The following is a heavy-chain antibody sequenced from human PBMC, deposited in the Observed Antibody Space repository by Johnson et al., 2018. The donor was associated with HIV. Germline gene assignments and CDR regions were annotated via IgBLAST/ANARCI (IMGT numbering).Heavy chain of an antibody. J-gene: IGHJ3*02. CDR3: ARGRITMIVVDLRGGGFDI. Sequence: VQLVESGGGLVQPGRSLRLSCAASGFTFDDNAMHWVRQAPGQGLEWVSGITWNSGSIGYADSVKGRFTISRDNAKHSLYLQMNSLTAGDTAVYYCARGRITMIVVDLRGGGFDIWGQGTMVTVSS. V-gene: IGHV3-9*01. D-gene: IGHD3-22*01. CDR1: GFTFDDNA. CDR2: ITWNSGSI.